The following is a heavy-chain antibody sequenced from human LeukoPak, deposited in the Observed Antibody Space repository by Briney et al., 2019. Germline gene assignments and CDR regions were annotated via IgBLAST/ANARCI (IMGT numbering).Heavy chain of an antibody. CDR3: ARARSSGWSFDY. Sequence: GASVKVSCKASGYTFTGYYMHWVRQAPGQGLEWMGWINPNSGGTNYAQKFQGRVTMTRDTSISTAYMELRRLRSDDTAVYYCARARSSGWSFDYWGQGTLVTVSS. CDR1: GYTFTGYY. J-gene: IGHJ4*02. D-gene: IGHD6-19*01. CDR2: INPNSGGT. V-gene: IGHV1-2*02.